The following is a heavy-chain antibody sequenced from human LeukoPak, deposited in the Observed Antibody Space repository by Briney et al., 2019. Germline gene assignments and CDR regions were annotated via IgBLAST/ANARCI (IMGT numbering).Heavy chain of an antibody. Sequence: GVSLRLSCAASGFTVSSNYMNWVRQAPGRGLGWVSVIYSGGTTYYADSVKGRFTISRDNSKNTVYLQMNSLRAEDTAVYYCARDSSSLGDFDIWGQGTMVTVSS. CDR3: ARDSSSLGDFDI. D-gene: IGHD2-21*01. V-gene: IGHV3-66*01. J-gene: IGHJ3*02. CDR2: IYSGGTT. CDR1: GFTVSSNY.